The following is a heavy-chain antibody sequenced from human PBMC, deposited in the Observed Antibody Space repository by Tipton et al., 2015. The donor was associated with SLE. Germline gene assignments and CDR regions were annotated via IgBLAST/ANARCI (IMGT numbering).Heavy chain of an antibody. CDR2: IYRSGST. Sequence: TLSLTCTVSGGSISSDSSYWNWIRQSAGKGLEWIGHIYRSGSTNYNPSLKSRVTMSVDTSKNQFSLKLSSVTAADTAVYYCARGGIVGATTWFDPWSQGTLVTVSS. CDR1: GGSISSDSSY. V-gene: IGHV4-61*09. D-gene: IGHD1-26*01. J-gene: IGHJ5*02. CDR3: ARGGIVGATTWFDP.